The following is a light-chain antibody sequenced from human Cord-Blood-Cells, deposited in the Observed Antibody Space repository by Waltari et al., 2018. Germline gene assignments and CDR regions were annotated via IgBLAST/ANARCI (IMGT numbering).Light chain of an antibody. CDR1: ALPKKY. Sequence: SYELTQPPSVSVSLGQMARITCSGAALPKKYAYWYQQKPGQFPVLVIYKDSERPSGIPERFSGSSSGTIVTLTISGVQAEDEADYYCLSADSSGTYGVFGGGTKLIVL. CDR2: KDS. CDR3: LSADSSGTYGV. J-gene: IGLJ3*02. V-gene: IGLV3-16*01.